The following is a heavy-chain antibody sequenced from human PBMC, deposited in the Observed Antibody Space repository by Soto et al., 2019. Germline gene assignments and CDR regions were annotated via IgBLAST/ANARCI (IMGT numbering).Heavy chain of an antibody. CDR3: ARGAVAVAGTGFDY. CDR2: ISYDGSNK. D-gene: IGHD6-19*01. CDR1: GFTFSSYA. V-gene: IGHV3-30-3*01. J-gene: IGHJ4*02. Sequence: QVQLVESGGGVVQPGRYLRLSCAASGFTFSSYAMHWVRQAPGKGLEWVAVISYDGSNKYYADSVKGRFTISRDNSKNPLYLSMNSLTAEDTAVYYCARGAVAVAGTGFDYWGQGTLVTVSS.